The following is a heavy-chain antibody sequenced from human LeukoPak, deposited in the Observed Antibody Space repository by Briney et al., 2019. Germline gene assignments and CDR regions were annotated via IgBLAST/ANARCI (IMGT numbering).Heavy chain of an antibody. D-gene: IGHD6-13*01. Sequence: SVKVSCKASGGTFSSYAISWVRQAPGQGLECMGGIIPIFGTANYAQKYQGRVTITTDESTSTAYMELSSLRSEDTAVYYCATEAAGTTWGQGTLVTVSS. J-gene: IGHJ5*02. CDR2: IIPIFGTA. CDR3: ATEAAGTT. CDR1: GGTFSSYA. V-gene: IGHV1-69*05.